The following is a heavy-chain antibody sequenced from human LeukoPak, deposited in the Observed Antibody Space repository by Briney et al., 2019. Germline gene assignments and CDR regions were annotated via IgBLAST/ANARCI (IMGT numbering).Heavy chain of an antibody. CDR3: VSGFLQWLY. CDR2: TNPDGSIK. D-gene: IGHD3-3*01. J-gene: IGHJ4*02. Sequence: GGSLRLSCAAPGFIFGGYWMSWVRQAPGRGLEWVANTNPDGSIKYYVDPVNGRFTISRDNAKNSLYLQMNSLRAEDTAVYYCVSGFLQWLYWGQGTLVTVSS. V-gene: IGHV3-7*01. CDR1: GFIFGGYW.